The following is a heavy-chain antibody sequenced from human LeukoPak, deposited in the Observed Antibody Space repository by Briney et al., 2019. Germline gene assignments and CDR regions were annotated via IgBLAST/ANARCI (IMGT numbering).Heavy chain of an antibody. CDR2: IYTSGST. Sequence: PSETLSLTCTVSGGSISSGSYYWSWIRRPAGKGLEWIGRIYTSGSTNYNPSLKSRVTISVDTSKNQFSLKLSSVTAADTAVYYCARVGSSSWYNYYYYYMDVWGKGTTVTVSS. V-gene: IGHV4-61*02. CDR3: ARVGSSSWYNYYYYYMDV. D-gene: IGHD6-13*01. CDR1: GGSISSGSYY. J-gene: IGHJ6*03.